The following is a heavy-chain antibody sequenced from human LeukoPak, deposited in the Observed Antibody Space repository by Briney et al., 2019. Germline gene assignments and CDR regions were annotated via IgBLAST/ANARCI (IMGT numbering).Heavy chain of an antibody. J-gene: IGHJ6*02. V-gene: IGHV1-2*02. Sequence: ASVKVSCKASGYTFTGYCMHWVRQAPGQGLEWMGWINPNSGGTNYAQKFQGRVTMTRDTSISTAYMELSRLRSDDTAVYYCATPPARGSYSSYYGMDVWGQGTTVTVSS. CDR1: GYTFTGYC. D-gene: IGHD1-26*01. CDR2: INPNSGGT. CDR3: ATPPARGSYSSYYGMDV.